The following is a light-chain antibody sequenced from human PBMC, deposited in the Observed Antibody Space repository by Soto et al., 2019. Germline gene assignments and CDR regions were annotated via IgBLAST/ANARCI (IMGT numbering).Light chain of an antibody. CDR1: QSVSSN. CDR3: QHYNNWPRT. V-gene: IGKV3-15*01. J-gene: IGKJ1*01. Sequence: EIVMTQSPATLSVSPGERATLSCRASQSVSSNLAWYQQKPGQAPRLLIYGASTRATGIPARFSGSGSGTDFTLTIRSLQSEDFAVYYCQHYNNWPRTFGQGPKVEIK. CDR2: GAS.